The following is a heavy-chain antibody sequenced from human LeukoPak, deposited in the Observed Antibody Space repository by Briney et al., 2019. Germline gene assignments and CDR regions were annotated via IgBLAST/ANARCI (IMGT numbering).Heavy chain of an antibody. Sequence: PGGSLRLSCGGSGFSFRRREMNWVRQAPGKGLEWVSYIGSCGYTIFYADSVQGRFTISRENAKNLLLLQMNSLRAEDTAVYYCARVLRDSYSYMDAWGKGTTV. CDR1: GFSFRRRE. CDR3: ARVLRDSYSYMDA. CDR2: IGSCGYTI. J-gene: IGHJ6*03. V-gene: IGHV3-48*03.